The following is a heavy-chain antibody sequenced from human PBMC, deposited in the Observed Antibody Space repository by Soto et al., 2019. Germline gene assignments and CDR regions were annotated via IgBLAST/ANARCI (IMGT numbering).Heavy chain of an antibody. Sequence: ASVKVSCKASGYTFTNNDINWVRQATGQGLEWMGWMNPNSGNTGYAQKFQGRVTMTRNTSISTAYMELSTLRPEDTAVYYCARGQSGYFAPYWGQGTQVTVSS. CDR3: ARGQSGYFAPY. J-gene: IGHJ4*02. V-gene: IGHV1-8*01. CDR1: GYTFTNND. CDR2: MNPNSGNT. D-gene: IGHD3-9*01.